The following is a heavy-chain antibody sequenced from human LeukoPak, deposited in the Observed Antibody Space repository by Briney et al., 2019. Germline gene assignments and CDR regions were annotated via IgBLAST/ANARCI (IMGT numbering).Heavy chain of an antibody. CDR1: GYTFPNYW. CDR3: ARHTPPTSSLPQFDY. V-gene: IGHV5-51*01. CDR2: IYPGDSDT. Sequence: GESLKTSCKGSGYTFPNYWIGWVRQMPGKGLEWVGIIYPGDSDTRYSPSFQGQVTISADTSINTAYLQWSSLKASDNARYYCARHTPPTSSLPQFDYWGQGTLVTVSS. J-gene: IGHJ4*02. D-gene: IGHD2-2*01.